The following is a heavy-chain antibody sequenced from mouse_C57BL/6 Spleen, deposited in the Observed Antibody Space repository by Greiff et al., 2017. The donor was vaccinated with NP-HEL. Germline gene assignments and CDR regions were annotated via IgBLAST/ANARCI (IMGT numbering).Heavy chain of an antibody. Sequence: EVQVVESGGGLVQPGGSLSLSCAASGFTFTDYYMSWVRQPPGKALEWLGFIRNKANGYTTEYSASVKGRFTISRDNSQSILYLQMNALRAEDSATYYCARYYDGYPYFDYWGQGTTLTVSS. CDR2: IRNKANGYTT. V-gene: IGHV7-3*01. J-gene: IGHJ2*01. CDR1: GFTFTDYY. CDR3: ARYYDGYPYFDY. D-gene: IGHD2-3*01.